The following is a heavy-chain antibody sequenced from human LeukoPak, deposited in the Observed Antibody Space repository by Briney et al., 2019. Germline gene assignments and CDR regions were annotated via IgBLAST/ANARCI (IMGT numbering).Heavy chain of an antibody. J-gene: IGHJ4*02. CDR2: IYYSGST. Sequence: SETLSLTCTVSGGSISSYYWSWIRQPPGKGLEWIAYIYYSGSTTYNPSLKSRVTISLDTSKNQFSLKLSSVTAADTAVYYCARSGYCSGGSCYATGLFHYWGQGTLVTVSS. CDR3: ARSGYCSGGSCYATGLFHY. CDR1: GGSISSYY. V-gene: IGHV4-59*08. D-gene: IGHD2-15*01.